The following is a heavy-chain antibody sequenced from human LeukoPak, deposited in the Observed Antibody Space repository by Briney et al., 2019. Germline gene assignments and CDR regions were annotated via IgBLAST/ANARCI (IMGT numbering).Heavy chain of an antibody. D-gene: IGHD1-26*01. CDR1: GGSISSGGYY. J-gene: IGHJ4*02. CDR3: ARDRGFPRALDY. V-gene: IGHV4-31*03. CDR2: IYYSGST. Sequence: SETLSLTCTVSGGSISSGGYYWSWIRQHPGKGLEWIGYIYYSGSTYYNPSLKSRVTISVDTSKNQFSLKLSSVTAADTAVYYCARDRGFPRALDYWGQGTLVTVSS.